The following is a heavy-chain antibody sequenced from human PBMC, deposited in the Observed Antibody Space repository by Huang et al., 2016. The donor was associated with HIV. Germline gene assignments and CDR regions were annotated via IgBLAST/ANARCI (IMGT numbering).Heavy chain of an antibody. CDR1: GGSIRSDNYY. CDR2: ICYSGHS. V-gene: IGHV4-39*02. CDR3: ARLPGSITMIRGVITDPY. Sequence: QLQLQESGPGLVKPSETLSLTCTVSGGSIRSDNYYWGWIRQPPGKGLGWIGRICYSGHSPYNPSLKRRVTITVHTSKNHFSLRMRSVTAADTAVYYCARLPGSITMIRGVITDPYWGQGTLVTVSS. D-gene: IGHD3-10*01. J-gene: IGHJ4*02.